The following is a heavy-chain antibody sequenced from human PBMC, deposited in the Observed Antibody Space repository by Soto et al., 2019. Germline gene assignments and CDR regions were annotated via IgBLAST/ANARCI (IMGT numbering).Heavy chain of an antibody. D-gene: IGHD6-25*01. J-gene: IGHJ4*02. CDR2: FHTSGNT. CDR3: VGGRGGSSIFDY. V-gene: IGHV3-53*01. Sequence: GGSLRLSCAASGFSVSDNFMTWVRQAPGEGLEWVSVFHTSGNTYYGDSVQGRFTISRDLSRNTVYLQMNSLRVEDTAIYYCVGGRGGSSIFDYWGRGTLVTVSS. CDR1: GFSVSDNF.